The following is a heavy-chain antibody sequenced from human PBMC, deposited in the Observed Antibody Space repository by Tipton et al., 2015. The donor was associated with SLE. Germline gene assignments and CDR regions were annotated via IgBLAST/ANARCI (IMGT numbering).Heavy chain of an antibody. J-gene: IGHJ4*02. Sequence: LRLSCTVSGDSISSHYWSWIRQPPGKGLEWIGYVYFSGTTKYNPSLKSRVIISVDTSKNQFSLKLTSVTAVDTAVYYCARERTITGTTPDYWGQGTLVTVSS. CDR2: VYFSGTT. CDR3: ARERTITGTTPDY. CDR1: GDSISSHY. V-gene: IGHV4-59*11. D-gene: IGHD1-7*01.